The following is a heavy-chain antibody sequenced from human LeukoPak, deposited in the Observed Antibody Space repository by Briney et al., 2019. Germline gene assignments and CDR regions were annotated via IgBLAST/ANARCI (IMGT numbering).Heavy chain of an antibody. J-gene: IGHJ4*02. CDR3: ARDGGSYPFDY. CDR2: IYYSGST. D-gene: IGHD1-26*01. Sequence: KSSETLSLTCAVSGGSISSGGYSWSWIRQPPGKGLEWIGYIYYSGSTYYNPSLKSRVTISVDTSKNQFSLKLSSVTAADTAVYYCARDGGSYPFDYWGQGTLVTVSS. CDR1: GGSISSGGYS. V-gene: IGHV4-30-4*07.